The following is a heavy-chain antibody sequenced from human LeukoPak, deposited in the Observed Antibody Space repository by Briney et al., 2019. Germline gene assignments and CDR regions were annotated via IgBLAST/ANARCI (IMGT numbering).Heavy chain of an antibody. CDR2: IYHSGST. D-gene: IGHD6-13*01. CDR3: ARVESGSWYYYYYYYMDV. J-gene: IGHJ6*03. Sequence: SETLSLTRTVSGYSISSGNYWGWIRQPPGKGLEWIGSIYHSGSTYYNPSLKSRVTISVDTSKNQFSLKLTSVTAADTAVYYCARVESGSWYYYYYYYMDVWGKGTTVTVSS. CDR1: GYSISSGNY. V-gene: IGHV4-38-2*02.